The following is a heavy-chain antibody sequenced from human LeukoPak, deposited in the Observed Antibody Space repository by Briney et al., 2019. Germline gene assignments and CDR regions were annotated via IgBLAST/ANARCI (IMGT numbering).Heavy chain of an antibody. CDR3: ARTTVTTGP. Sequence: PRGSLRLSCAASGFTFSSYWMHWVRQAPGKGLVWVSRINSDGTSRSYADSVKGRFTISRDNAKNTLYLQMNSLRAEDTAVYYCARTTVTTGPWGQGTLVTVSS. D-gene: IGHD4-17*01. J-gene: IGHJ5*02. CDR1: GFTFSSYW. CDR2: INSDGTSR. V-gene: IGHV3-74*01.